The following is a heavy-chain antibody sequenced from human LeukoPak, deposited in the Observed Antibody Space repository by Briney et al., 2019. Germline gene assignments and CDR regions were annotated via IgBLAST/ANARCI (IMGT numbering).Heavy chain of an antibody. CDR2: INHSGST. Sequence: PSETLSLTCAVYGGSFSGYYWSWIRQPPGKGLEWIGEINHSGSTSYNPSLKSRVTISVDTSKNQFSLKLSSVTAADTAVYYCARHGWHAWYFDLWGRGTLVTVSS. V-gene: IGHV4-34*01. J-gene: IGHJ2*01. CDR1: GGSFSGYY. D-gene: IGHD6-19*01. CDR3: ARHGWHAWYFDL.